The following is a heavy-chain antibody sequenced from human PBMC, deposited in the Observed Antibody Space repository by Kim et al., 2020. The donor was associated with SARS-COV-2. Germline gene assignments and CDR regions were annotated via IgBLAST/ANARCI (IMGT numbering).Heavy chain of an antibody. V-gene: IGHV3-33*01. CDR1: GFTFSSYG. Sequence: GGSLRLSCAASGFTFSSYGMHWVRQTPGKGLEWVAVIWYDGSNKYYADSVKGRFTISRDNSKNTLYLQMNSLRAEDTAVYYCARGLYYYDSSAYQNYYMDVWGKGTRVTVSS. CDR2: IWYDGSNK. D-gene: IGHD3-22*01. J-gene: IGHJ6*03. CDR3: ARGLYYYDSSAYQNYYMDV.